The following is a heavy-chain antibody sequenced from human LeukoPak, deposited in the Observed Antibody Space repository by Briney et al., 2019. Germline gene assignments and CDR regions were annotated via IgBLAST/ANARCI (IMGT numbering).Heavy chain of an antibody. V-gene: IGHV3-21*01. CDR1: GFTFSSYS. J-gene: IGHJ6*03. Sequence: GGSLRLSCAASGFTFSSYSMNWVRQAPGKGLEWVSSISSSSSYIYYADSVKDRFTISRDNAKNSLYLQMNSLRAEDTAVYYCARGSLAYGGNYYYYMDVWGKGTTVTVS. CDR2: ISSSSSYI. D-gene: IGHD4-23*01. CDR3: ARGSLAYGGNYYYYMDV.